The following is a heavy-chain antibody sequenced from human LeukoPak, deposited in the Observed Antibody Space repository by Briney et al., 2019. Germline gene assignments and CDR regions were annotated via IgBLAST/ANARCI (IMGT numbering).Heavy chain of an antibody. D-gene: IGHD4-17*01. CDR3: AKVEVEATVTTLAFDY. V-gene: IGHV3-30*18. J-gene: IGHJ4*02. Sequence: GGSLRLSCAASGFTFSSYGMHWVRQAPGKGLEWVAVISYDGSNKYYADSVKGRFTISRDNSENTLYLQMNSLRAEDTAVYYCAKVEVEATVTTLAFDYWGQGTLVTVSS. CDR2: ISYDGSNK. CDR1: GFTFSSYG.